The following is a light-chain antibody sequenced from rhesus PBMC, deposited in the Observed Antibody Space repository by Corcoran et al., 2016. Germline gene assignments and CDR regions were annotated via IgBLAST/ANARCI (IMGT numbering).Light chain of an antibody. V-gene: IGKV1-21*01. CDR3: QQYNSGPT. CDR1: QDISSW. CDR2: KAS. Sequence: DIQMTQSPSSLSASVGDTVTITCRASQDISSWLAWYQQKAGKAPKLLFDKASSLQSGVPSRFSGSGSGTDFTLSFSGLKSEDSATYCCQQYNSGPTFGGGPKVEIK. J-gene: IGKJ4*01.